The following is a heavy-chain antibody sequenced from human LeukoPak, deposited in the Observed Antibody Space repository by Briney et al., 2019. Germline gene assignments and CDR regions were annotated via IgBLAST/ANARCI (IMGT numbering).Heavy chain of an antibody. CDR1: GGSISSGGYY. CDR2: IYHSGST. D-gene: IGHD3-16*01. CDR3: ARGGGRKNWFDP. J-gene: IGHJ5*02. V-gene: IGHV4-30-2*01. Sequence: SETLSLTCTVSGGSISSGGYYWSWIRQHSGKGLEWIGYIYHSGSTYYNPSLKSRVTISVDRSKNQFSLKLSSVTAADTAVYYCARGGGRKNWFDPWGQGTLVTVSS.